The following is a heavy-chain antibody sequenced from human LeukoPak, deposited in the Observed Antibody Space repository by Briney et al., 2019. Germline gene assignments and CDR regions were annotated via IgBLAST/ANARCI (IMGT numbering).Heavy chain of an antibody. CDR3: ARGGSGSYFRVRFRFDY. J-gene: IGHJ4*02. V-gene: IGHV1-46*01. Sequence: VKVSCKASGYTFSNCYMHWVRQAPGQGLEWMGIINPSGGGTSYAQKFQGRVTMTRDTSTSTVFMELSSLRSEDAAVYYCARGGSGSYFRVRFRFDYWGQGTLVTVSS. CDR1: GYTFSNCY. CDR2: INPSGGGT. D-gene: IGHD3-10*01.